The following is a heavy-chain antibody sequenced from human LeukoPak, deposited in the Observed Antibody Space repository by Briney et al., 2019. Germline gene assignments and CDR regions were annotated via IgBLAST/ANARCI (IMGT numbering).Heavy chain of an antibody. J-gene: IGHJ4*02. V-gene: IGHV1-69*04. CDR2: IIPIFGIA. D-gene: IGHD3-16*01. Sequence: SVKVSCKASGGTFSSYAISWVRQAPGQGLEWMGRIIPIFGIANYAQKFQGRVTITADKSTSTAYMELSSLRSEDTAVYYCARDESLGEPVYWGQGTLVTISS. CDR1: GGTFSSYA. CDR3: ARDESLGEPVY.